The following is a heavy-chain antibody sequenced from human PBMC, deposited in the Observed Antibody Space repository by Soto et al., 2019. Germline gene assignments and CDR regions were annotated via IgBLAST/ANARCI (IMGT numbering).Heavy chain of an antibody. CDR1: GFTFSSYA. Sequence: QVQLVESGGGVVQPGRSLRLSCAASGFTFSSYAMHWVRQAPGKGLEWVAVISYDGSNKYYADSVKGRCTISRDNSKNTLYLQMNSLRAEDTAEYYCTRDLEVATTFDYWGQGTLVTVSS. CDR3: TRDLEVATTFDY. J-gene: IGHJ4*02. CDR2: ISYDGSNK. D-gene: IGHD5-12*01. V-gene: IGHV3-30-3*01.